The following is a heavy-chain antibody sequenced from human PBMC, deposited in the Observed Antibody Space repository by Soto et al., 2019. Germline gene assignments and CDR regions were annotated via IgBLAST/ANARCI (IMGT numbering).Heavy chain of an antibody. D-gene: IGHD5-18*01. Sequence: PGGSLRLSCAASGFTFSSYSMNWVRQAPGKGLEWVSSISSSSSYIYYADSVKGRFTISRDNAKNSLYLQMNSLRAEDTAVYYCARDRIQLDAFDICGQGTMVTVSS. CDR1: GFTFSSYS. CDR3: ARDRIQLDAFDI. CDR2: ISSSSSYI. V-gene: IGHV3-21*01. J-gene: IGHJ3*02.